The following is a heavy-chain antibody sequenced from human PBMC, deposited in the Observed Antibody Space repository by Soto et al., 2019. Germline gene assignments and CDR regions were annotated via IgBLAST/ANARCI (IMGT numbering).Heavy chain of an antibody. CDR1: GGTFSSYT. CDR2: IIPILGIA. J-gene: IGHJ6*02. Sequence: QVQLVQSGAEVKKPGSSVKVSCKASGGTFSSYTISWVRQAPGQGLEWMGRIIPILGIANYAQKFQGRVTITADKSTSTAYMELSSLRSEDTAVYYCARGGSERLVLTYYYGMDVWGQGTTVTVSS. CDR3: ARGGSERLVLTYYYGMDV. V-gene: IGHV1-69*02. D-gene: IGHD6-13*01.